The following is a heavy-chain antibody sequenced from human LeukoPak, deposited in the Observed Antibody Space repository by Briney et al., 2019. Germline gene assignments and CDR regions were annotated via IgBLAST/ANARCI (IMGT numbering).Heavy chain of an antibody. CDR3: ARDGTAYDFWRGNWFDP. V-gene: IGHV1-2*02. Sequence: ASVKVSCKASGYTFTGYYMHWVRQAPGQGLEWMGWINPNSGGTNYAQKFQGRVTMTRDTSISTAYMELSRLRSDDTAVYYCARDGTAYDFWRGNWFDPWGQGTLVTVSS. CDR1: GYTFTGYY. J-gene: IGHJ5*02. CDR2: INPNSGGT. D-gene: IGHD3-3*01.